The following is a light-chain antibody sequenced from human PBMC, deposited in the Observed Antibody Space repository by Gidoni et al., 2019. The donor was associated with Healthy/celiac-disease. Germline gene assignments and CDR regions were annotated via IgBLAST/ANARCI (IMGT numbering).Light chain of an antibody. CDR2: GAS. CDR1: QSVSSN. J-gene: IGKJ4*01. CDR3: QQYNNWPPLT. Sequence: EIVMTQSPATLSVPPGERATLSCRASQSVSSNLAWYQQKPGQAPRLLIYGASTRATGIPARFSGSGSGTEFTLTIRSLQSEDFAVYYCQQYNNWPPLTFGGGTKVEIK. V-gene: IGKV3-15*01.